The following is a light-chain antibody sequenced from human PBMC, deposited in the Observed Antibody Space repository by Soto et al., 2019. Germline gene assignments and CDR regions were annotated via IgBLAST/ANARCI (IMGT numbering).Light chain of an antibody. V-gene: IGKV3-11*01. CDR2: GAS. CDR1: QSVSSY. CDR3: QQLNSYPLT. J-gene: IGKJ4*01. Sequence: EIFLTQSPATLSLSPWEGATLSWRASQSVSSYLAWYQQKPGQAPRLLIYGASSRATGIPDRFSGSGSGTDFTLTISSLQPEDFATYYCQQLNSYPLTFGGGTKVDIK.